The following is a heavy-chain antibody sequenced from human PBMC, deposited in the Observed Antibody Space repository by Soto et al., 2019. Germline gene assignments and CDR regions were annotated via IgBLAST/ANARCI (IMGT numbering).Heavy chain of an antibody. Sequence: QVQLVQSGAEVKKPGASVKVSCKASGYTFTSYDINWVRQATGQGLEWMGWMNPNSGNTGYAQKFQSRVTMTRNTSIRTAYRELSSLRAEDMTVYYCATGYDFWRSYWGYYYYYGMDVWGQGTTVTVSS. D-gene: IGHD3-3*01. CDR1: GYTFTSYD. CDR2: MNPNSGNT. J-gene: IGHJ6*02. CDR3: ATGYDFWRSYWGYYYYYGMDV. V-gene: IGHV1-8*01.